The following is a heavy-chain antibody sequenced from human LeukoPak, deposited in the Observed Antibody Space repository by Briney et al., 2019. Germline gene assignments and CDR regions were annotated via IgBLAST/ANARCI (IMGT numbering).Heavy chain of an antibody. CDR2: IGTAGDT. Sequence: GGSLRLSCAASGFTLSSYDMHWVRQVTGKGLEWVSGIGTAGDTYYPGSVKGRVTISRENAKNSLYLQMNSLRAGDTAVYYCARAGSSEDYFDYWGQGTLVTVSS. CDR1: GFTLSSYD. V-gene: IGHV3-13*01. CDR3: ARAGSSEDYFDY. J-gene: IGHJ4*02. D-gene: IGHD2-2*01.